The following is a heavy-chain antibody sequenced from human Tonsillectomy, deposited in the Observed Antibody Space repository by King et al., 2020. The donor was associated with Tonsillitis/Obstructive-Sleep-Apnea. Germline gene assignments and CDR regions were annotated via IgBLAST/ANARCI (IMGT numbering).Heavy chain of an antibody. J-gene: IGHJ4*02. V-gene: IGHV5-51*01. CDR3: ARHGPYCSSTSCHPDY. D-gene: IGHD2-2*01. CDR2: IYPGDSDT. Sequence: QLVQSGAEVKKPGESLKISCKGSGYSFTSYWIGWVRQMPGKGLEWMGIIYPGDSDTRYSPSFQGQVTISADKSISTAYLQWSSLKASDTAMYYCARHGPYCSSTSCHPDYWGQGTLVTVSS. CDR1: GYSFTSYW.